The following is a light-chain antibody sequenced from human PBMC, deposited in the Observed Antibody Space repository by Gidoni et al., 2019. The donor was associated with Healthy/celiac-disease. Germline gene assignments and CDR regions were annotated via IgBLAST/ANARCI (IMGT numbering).Light chain of an antibody. CDR3: YSTDSSGV. V-gene: IGLV3-10*01. J-gene: IGLJ3*02. CDR1: ALPKKY. Sequence: SYELTQPPSGSVSPGQTARITCPGDALPKKYAYWYQQKSGQAPVLGIYEDSKRPSGLPERFSGSSSGTMATLTISGAQVEDEADYYCYSTDSSGVFGGGTKLTVL. CDR2: EDS.